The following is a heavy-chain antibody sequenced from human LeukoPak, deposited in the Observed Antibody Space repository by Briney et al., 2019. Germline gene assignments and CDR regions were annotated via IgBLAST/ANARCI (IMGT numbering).Heavy chain of an antibody. V-gene: IGHV3-30*02. CDR1: GFTFSSYG. CDR2: IRYDGTDK. J-gene: IGHJ4*02. CDR3: APRVVVITAPFDY. D-gene: IGHD2-21*01. Sequence: GGSLRLSCAASGFTFSSYGMHWVRQAPGKGLEWVAFIRYDGTDKYYADSVKGRFTISRDNSKNTLYLQMNSLRPEDTAVYYCAPRVVVITAPFDYWGQGTLVTVSS.